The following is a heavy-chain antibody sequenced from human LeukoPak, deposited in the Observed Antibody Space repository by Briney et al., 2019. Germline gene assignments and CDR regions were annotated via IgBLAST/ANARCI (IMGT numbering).Heavy chain of an antibody. Sequence: ASVKVSCKASGYTFTGYYMHWVRQAPGQGLEWMGWINPNSGGTNYAQKFQGRVTMTRDTSTGTVYMELCSLRSEDTAVYYCARDPPDRGIAVAGSYWGQGTLVTVSS. CDR3: ARDPPDRGIAVAGSY. CDR2: INPNSGGT. CDR1: GYTFTGYY. V-gene: IGHV1-2*02. D-gene: IGHD6-19*01. J-gene: IGHJ4*02.